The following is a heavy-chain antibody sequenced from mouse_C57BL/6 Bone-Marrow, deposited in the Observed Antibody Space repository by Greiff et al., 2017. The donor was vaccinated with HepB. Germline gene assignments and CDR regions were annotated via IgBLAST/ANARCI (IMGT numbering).Heavy chain of an antibody. J-gene: IGHJ1*03. CDR1: GYSFTDYN. Sequence: VQLQQSGPELVKPGASVKISCKASGYSFTDYNMNWVKQSNGKSLEWIGVINPNYGTTSYNQKFKGKATLTVDQSYSTAYIQLNSLTSEDSAVYYCAREGCLLPYWYFDVWGTGTTVTVSS. V-gene: IGHV1-39*01. CDR2: INPNYGTT. D-gene: IGHD2-3*01. CDR3: AREGCLLPYWYFDV.